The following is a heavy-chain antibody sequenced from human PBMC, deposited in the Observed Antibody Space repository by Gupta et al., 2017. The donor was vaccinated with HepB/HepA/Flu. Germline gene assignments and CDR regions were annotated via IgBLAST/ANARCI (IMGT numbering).Heavy chain of an antibody. CDR2: INPSGGSR. D-gene: IGHD2-15*01. V-gene: IGHV1-46*01. CDR3: ARDHYCSGGSCYPWGSSYYYYYGMDV. CDR1: GYPFTSYY. J-gene: IGHJ6*02. Sequence: QVQLVQSGAEVKKPGASVTVSCKASGYPFTSYYLHWVRQARGQGLEWKGRINPSGGSRSYAKKFQGRVTMTRDTSTSTVYMELSSLRSEDTAVYYCARDHYCSGGSCYPWGSSYYYYYGMDVWGQGTTVTVSS.